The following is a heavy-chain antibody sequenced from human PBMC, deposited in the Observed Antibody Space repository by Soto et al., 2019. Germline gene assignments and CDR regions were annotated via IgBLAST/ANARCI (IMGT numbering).Heavy chain of an antibody. CDR2: ISYDGSNK. J-gene: IGHJ4*02. D-gene: IGHD3-10*01. CDR3: AKELLLWFGESPNYFDY. Sequence: PGGSLRLSCAASGFTFSSYGMHWGRQAPGKGLEWVAVISYDGSNKYYADSVKGRFTISRDNSKNTLYLQMNSLRAEDTAVYYCAKELLLWFGESPNYFDYWGQGTLVTVSS. CDR1: GFTFSSYG. V-gene: IGHV3-30*18.